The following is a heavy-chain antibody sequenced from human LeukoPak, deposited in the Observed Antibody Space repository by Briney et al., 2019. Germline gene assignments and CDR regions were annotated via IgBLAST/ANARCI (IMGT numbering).Heavy chain of an antibody. D-gene: IGHD2-8*01. Sequence: GGSLRLSCAASGFTFSSYAMSWVRQAPGKGLEWVSAISGSGGSTYYADSVKGRFTISRDNSKNTLYLQMNSLRAEDTPVYTCGNEIDKRCTHGVCSAYWGPGTLVTVSS. J-gene: IGHJ4*02. CDR3: GNEIDKRCTHGVCSAY. CDR1: GFTFSSYA. V-gene: IGHV3-23*01. CDR2: ISGSGGST.